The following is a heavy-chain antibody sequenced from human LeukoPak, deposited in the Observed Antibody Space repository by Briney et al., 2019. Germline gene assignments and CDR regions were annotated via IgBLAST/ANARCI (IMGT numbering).Heavy chain of an antibody. V-gene: IGHV3-23*01. Sequence: GGSLRLSCAASGFTFSSYAMSWVRQAPGKGLGWVSAISGSGGSTYYADSVKGRFTISRDNSKNTLYLQMSSLRAEDTAVYYCAKGGYGDYDYWGQGTLVTVSS. CDR3: AKGGYGDYDY. D-gene: IGHD4-17*01. J-gene: IGHJ4*02. CDR2: ISGSGGST. CDR1: GFTFSSYA.